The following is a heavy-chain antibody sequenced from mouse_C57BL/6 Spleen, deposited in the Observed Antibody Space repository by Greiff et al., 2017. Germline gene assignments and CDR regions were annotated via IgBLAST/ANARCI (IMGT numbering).Heavy chain of an antibody. V-gene: IGHV1-81*01. J-gene: IGHJ1*03. Sequence: VQLQQSGAELARPGASVKLSCKASGYTFTSYGISWVKQRTGQGLEWIGEIYPRSGNTYYNEKFKGKATLTADKSSSTAYMELRSLTSEDSAVYFCARSPGSSYEDGYFDVWGTGTTVTVSS. CDR2: IYPRSGNT. D-gene: IGHD1-1*01. CDR1: GYTFTSYG. CDR3: ARSPGSSYEDGYFDV.